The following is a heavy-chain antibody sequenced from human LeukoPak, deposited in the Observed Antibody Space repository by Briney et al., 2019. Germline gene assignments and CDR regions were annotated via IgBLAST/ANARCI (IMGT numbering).Heavy chain of an antibody. J-gene: IGHJ4*02. CDR1: GGTFSSYA. V-gene: IGHV1-69*04. CDR3: ARDRDRMATIFRGIGY. CDR2: IIPILGIA. D-gene: IGHD5-24*01. Sequence: ASVKVSCKASGGTFSSYAISWVRQAPGQGLEWMGRIIPILGIANYAQKLQGRVTITADKSTSTAYMELSSLRSEDTAVYYCARDRDRMATIFRGIGYWGQGTLVTVSS.